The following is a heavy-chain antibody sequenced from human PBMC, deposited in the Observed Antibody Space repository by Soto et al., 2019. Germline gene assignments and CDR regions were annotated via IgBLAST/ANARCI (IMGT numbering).Heavy chain of an antibody. CDR3: AKMSTVSAGYSDY. V-gene: IGHV3-23*01. J-gene: IGHJ4*02. CDR1: GFTVSNYA. CDR2: ISGSGGSS. Sequence: EVQLLESGGGLVQPGGSRRLSCATSGFTVSNYAMSWVRQAPGKGLEWVSGISGSGGSSYYADSVQGRFTISRDNSKNKLNLQMDSLRAEDTAVYYCAKMSTVSAGYSDYWGQGTVVTVSS. D-gene: IGHD2-2*01.